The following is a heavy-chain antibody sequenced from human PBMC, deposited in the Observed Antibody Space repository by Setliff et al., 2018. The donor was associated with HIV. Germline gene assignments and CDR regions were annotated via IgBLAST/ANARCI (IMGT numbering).Heavy chain of an antibody. CDR2: IYTSGST. D-gene: IGHD2-21*02. CDR3: ARDPGSWAYCGGDCSSRYNYHGMDV. J-gene: IGHJ6*02. V-gene: IGHV4-4*09. CDR1: GGSINSYY. Sequence: SETLSLTCTVSGGSINSYYWNWIRQPPGKGLEWIGYIYTSGSTNYNPSLKSRVTISVDTSENQFSLKLNSVTAADTAVYYCARDPGSWAYCGGDCSSRYNYHGMDVWGQGTTVTVSS.